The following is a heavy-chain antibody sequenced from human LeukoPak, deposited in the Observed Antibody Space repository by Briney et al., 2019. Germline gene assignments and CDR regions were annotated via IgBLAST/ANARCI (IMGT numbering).Heavy chain of an antibody. CDR1: GGSISSYY. D-gene: IGHD2-2*01. J-gene: IGHJ5*02. CDR3: ARAALPARFDP. Sequence: SETLSLTCTVSGGSISSYYWSWIRQPPGKGLEWIGYIYYSGGTSYNPSLKSRVTISVDTSKNQFSLKLSSVTAADTAVYYCARAALPARFDPWGQGTLVTVSS. V-gene: IGHV4-59*01. CDR2: IYYSGGT.